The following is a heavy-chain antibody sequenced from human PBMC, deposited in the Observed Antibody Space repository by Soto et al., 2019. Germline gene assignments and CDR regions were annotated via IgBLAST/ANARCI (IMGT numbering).Heavy chain of an antibody. CDR3: ARDRYGDYDGMDV. CDR1: GDSISSSNW. V-gene: IGHV4-4*02. D-gene: IGHD4-17*01. CDR2: IYHSGST. Sequence: QVQLQESGPGLVKPSGTLSLTCAVSGDSISSSNWWSWVRQPPGKGLEWIGEIYHSGSTNYNPSLKSRVTMSVDKSKNQFSQILTSVTAADTAVYYCARDRYGDYDGMDVWGQGTTVTVSS. J-gene: IGHJ6*02.